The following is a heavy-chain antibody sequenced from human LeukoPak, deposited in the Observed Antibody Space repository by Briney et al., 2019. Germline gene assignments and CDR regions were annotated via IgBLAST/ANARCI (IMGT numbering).Heavy chain of an antibody. Sequence: GSLSLSFVASGFTFSYYTMHWVRPAPGKALEWVSSINSGNNYIYYADSVKGRFTISRDNSKNTLYLQMNSLRAEDTAVYYCAKDADQDYYDSSGYYFSLADWGQGTLVTVSS. V-gene: IGHV3-21*01. CDR1: GFTFSYYT. CDR2: INSGNNYI. D-gene: IGHD3-22*01. J-gene: IGHJ4*02. CDR3: AKDADQDYYDSSGYYFSLAD.